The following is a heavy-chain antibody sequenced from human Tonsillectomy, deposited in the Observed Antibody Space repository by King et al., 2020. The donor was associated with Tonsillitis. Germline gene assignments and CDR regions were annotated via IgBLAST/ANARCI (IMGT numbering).Heavy chain of an antibody. Sequence: QLVQSGGGLVKPGGSLRLSCAASGFTFSSYSMNWVRQAPGKGLEWVSSISSRSSYIYYADSVKGRFTISRDNDKNSLYLQMNSMRAEDTAVYYCARVDDDGIDVWAQGTTVTVSS. CDR1: GFTFSSYS. J-gene: IGHJ6*02. V-gene: IGHV3-21*01. CDR2: ISSRSSYI. CDR3: ARVDDDGIDV. D-gene: IGHD2-2*03.